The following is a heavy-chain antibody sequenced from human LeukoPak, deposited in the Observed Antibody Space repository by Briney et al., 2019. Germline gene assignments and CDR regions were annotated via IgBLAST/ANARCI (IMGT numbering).Heavy chain of an antibody. V-gene: IGHV3-49*04. Sequence: GGSLRLSCTTSGSTFGDFAMSWVRQAPGKGLEWVGFIRSKDYGGTTEYAASVKGRFTISRDDSKTIAYMQMNSLKGEDTAVYYCTRERRGADGFDIWGQGTMVTVSS. CDR3: TRERRGADGFDI. CDR1: GSTFGDFA. J-gene: IGHJ3*02. CDR2: IRSKDYGGTT. D-gene: IGHD3-10*01.